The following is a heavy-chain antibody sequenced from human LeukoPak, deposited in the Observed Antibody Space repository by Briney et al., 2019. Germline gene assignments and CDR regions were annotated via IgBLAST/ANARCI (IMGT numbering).Heavy chain of an antibody. Sequence: PSETLSLTCAVYGGSFSGYYWSWIRRPPGKRLEWIGEINHSGSTNYNPSLKSRVTISVDTSKNQFSLKLSSVTAADTAVYYCARREYYDYVWGSYRPRPFDYWGQGTLVTVSS. CDR1: GGSFSGYY. V-gene: IGHV4-34*01. D-gene: IGHD3-16*02. J-gene: IGHJ4*02. CDR3: ARREYYDYVWGSYRPRPFDY. CDR2: INHSGST.